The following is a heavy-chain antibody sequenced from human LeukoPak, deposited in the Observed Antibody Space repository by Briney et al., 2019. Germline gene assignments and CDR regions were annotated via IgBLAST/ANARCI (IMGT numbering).Heavy chain of an antibody. CDR1: GGSISSYY. J-gene: IGHJ4*02. CDR3: ARALRTNFDY. D-gene: IGHD4-17*01. CDR2: INHSGSP. Sequence: SETLSLTCTVSGGSISSYYWSWIRQPPGKGLEWIGEINHSGSPNYNPSLKSRVTISGDTSKNQFSLKLSSVTAADTAVYYCARALRTNFDYWGQGTLVTIPS. V-gene: IGHV4-34*01.